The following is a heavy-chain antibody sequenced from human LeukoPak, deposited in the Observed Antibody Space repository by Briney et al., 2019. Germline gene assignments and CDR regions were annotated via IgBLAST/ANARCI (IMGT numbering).Heavy chain of an antibody. CDR3: AMDSSSLGGGY. J-gene: IGHJ4*02. V-gene: IGHV1-2*02. CDR2: INPNSGGT. CDR1: GGTFSSYA. Sequence: ASVKVSCKASGGTFSSYAISWVRQAPGQGLEWMGWINPNSGGTNYAQKFQGRVTMTRDTSISTAYMELSRLRSDDTAVYYCAMDSSSLGGGYWGQGTLVTVSS. D-gene: IGHD6-6*01.